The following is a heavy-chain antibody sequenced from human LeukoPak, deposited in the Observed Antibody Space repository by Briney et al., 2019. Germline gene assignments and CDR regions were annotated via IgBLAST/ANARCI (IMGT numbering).Heavy chain of an antibody. J-gene: IGHJ6*02. D-gene: IGHD2-15*01. V-gene: IGHV4-59*01. CDR1: GGSISSYY. CDR3: AREFQLYMGV. Sequence: SETLSLTCTVSGGSISSYYWSWIRQPPGKGLEWIGYIYYSGSTNYNPSLKSRVTISVDTSKNQFSLKLSSVTAADTAVYYCAREFQLYMGVWGQGTTVTVSS. CDR2: IYYSGST.